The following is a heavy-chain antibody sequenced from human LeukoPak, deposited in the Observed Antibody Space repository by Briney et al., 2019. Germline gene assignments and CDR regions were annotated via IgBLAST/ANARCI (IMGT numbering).Heavy chain of an antibody. D-gene: IGHD3-3*01. Sequence: PGGSLRLSCAASGFTFSSYWMSWVRQAPGKGLEWVANIKQDGSEKYYVDSVKGRFTISRDNSKNTLYLQMNSLRAEDTAVYYCAKSSAERITIFGVVIIPEDPVDYWGQGTLVTVSS. CDR1: GFTFSSYW. V-gene: IGHV3-7*03. CDR2: IKQDGSEK. CDR3: AKSSAERITIFGVVIIPEDPVDY. J-gene: IGHJ4*02.